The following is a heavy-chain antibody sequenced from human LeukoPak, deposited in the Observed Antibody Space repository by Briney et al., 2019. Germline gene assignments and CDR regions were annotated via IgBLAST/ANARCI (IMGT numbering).Heavy chain of an antibody. V-gene: IGHV3-30*02. CDR2: IRYDGSNK. D-gene: IGHD6-13*01. CDR3: AKRKLRIAAAGSDSGAFDY. J-gene: IGHJ4*02. Sequence: GGSLRLSCAASGFTFSSYGMHWVRQAPGKGLEWVAFIRYDGSNKYYADSVKGRFTISRDNSKNTLYLQMNGLRAEDTAVYYCAKRKLRIAAAGSDSGAFDYWGQGTLVTVSS. CDR1: GFTFSSYG.